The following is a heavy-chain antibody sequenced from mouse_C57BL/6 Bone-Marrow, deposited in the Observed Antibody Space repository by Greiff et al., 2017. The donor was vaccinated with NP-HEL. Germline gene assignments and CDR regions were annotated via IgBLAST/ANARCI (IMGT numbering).Heavy chain of an antibody. CDR3: ASANWDGGY. Sequence: QVHVKQSGPELVKPGASVKISCKASGYAFSSSWMNWVKQRPGKGLEWIGRIYPGAGDTNYNGKFKGKATLTADKSSSTAYMQLSSLTSEDSAVYFCASANWDGGYGGQGTTLTVSS. V-gene: IGHV1-82*01. D-gene: IGHD4-1*01. J-gene: IGHJ2*01. CDR2: IYPGAGDT. CDR1: GYAFSSSW.